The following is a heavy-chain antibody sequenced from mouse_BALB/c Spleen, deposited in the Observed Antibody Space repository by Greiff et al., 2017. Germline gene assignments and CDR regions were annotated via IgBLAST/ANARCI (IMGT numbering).Heavy chain of an antibody. CDR1: GFTFSSYA. V-gene: IGHV5-9-4*01. CDR2: ISSGGSYT. CDR3: ARGLRAMDY. J-gene: IGHJ4*01. D-gene: IGHD1-1*01. Sequence: VESGGGLVKPGGSLKLSCAASGFTFSSYAMSWVRQSPEKRLEWVAEISSGGSYTYYPDTVTGRFTISRDNAKNTLYLEMSSLRSEDTAMYYCARGLRAMDYWGQGTSVTVSS.